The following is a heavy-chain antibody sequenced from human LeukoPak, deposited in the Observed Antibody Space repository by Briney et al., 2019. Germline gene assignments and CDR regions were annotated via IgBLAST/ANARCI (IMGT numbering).Heavy chain of an antibody. Sequence: ASVKVSCKASGYTFTSYDINWVRQATGQGLEWMGWMNPNSGNTGYAQKFQGRVTMTRNTSISIAYMELSSLRSEDTAVYYCARARYCSGGSCYWFGDWFDPWGQGTLVTVSS. D-gene: IGHD2-15*01. CDR1: GYTFTSYD. J-gene: IGHJ5*02. V-gene: IGHV1-8*01. CDR2: MNPNSGNT. CDR3: ARARYCSGGSCYWFGDWFDP.